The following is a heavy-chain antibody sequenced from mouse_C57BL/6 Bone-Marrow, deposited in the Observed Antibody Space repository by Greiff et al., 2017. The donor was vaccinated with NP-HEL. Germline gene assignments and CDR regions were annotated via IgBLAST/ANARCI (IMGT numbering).Heavy chain of an antibody. Sequence: QVQLQQSGAELVRPGPSVKVSCKASGYAFTNYLIEWVKQRPGQGLEWIGVINPGSGGTNYNEKFKGKATLTADKSSSTAYMQLSSLTSEDSAVYFCAREGGILPNLYAMDYWGQGTSVTVSS. J-gene: IGHJ4*01. D-gene: IGHD6-1*01. CDR3: AREGGILPNLYAMDY. V-gene: IGHV1-54*01. CDR2: INPGSGGT. CDR1: GYAFTNYL.